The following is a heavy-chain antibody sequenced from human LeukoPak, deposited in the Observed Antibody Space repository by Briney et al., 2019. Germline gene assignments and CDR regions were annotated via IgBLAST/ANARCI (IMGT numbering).Heavy chain of an antibody. J-gene: IGHJ4*02. Sequence: GGSLGLSCSASGFIFRTSTMHWVRQAPGKGLEYVSSIGGSGATTDYADSVKGRFIISRDNSKNTLYLQMSSLRLEDTAVYSCVKDLSGTYSFDFWGQGNLVTVSS. D-gene: IGHD3-10*01. CDR3: VKDLSGTYSFDF. V-gene: IGHV3-64D*06. CDR1: GFIFRTST. CDR2: IGGSGATT.